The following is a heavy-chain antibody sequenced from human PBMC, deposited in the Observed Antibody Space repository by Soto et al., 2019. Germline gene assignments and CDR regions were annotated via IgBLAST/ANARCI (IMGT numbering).Heavy chain of an antibody. CDR1: GFTFSSYA. J-gene: IGHJ3*02. D-gene: IGHD1-1*01. V-gene: IGHV3-64*01. Sequence: GGSLRLSCAASGFTFSSYAMHWVRQAPGKGLEYVSAISSNGGSTYYANSVKGRFTISRDNSKNTLYLQMGSLRAEDMAVYYCARVRAGYDAFDIWGQGTMVTVSS. CDR3: ARVRAGYDAFDI. CDR2: ISSNGGST.